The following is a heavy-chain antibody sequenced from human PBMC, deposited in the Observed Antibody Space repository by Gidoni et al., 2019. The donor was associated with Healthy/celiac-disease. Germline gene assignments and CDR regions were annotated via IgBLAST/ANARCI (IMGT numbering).Heavy chain of an antibody. CDR2: ISSSMSYT. CDR3: ARTHPVGPVIAAGGVWFDP. V-gene: IGHV3-11*05. J-gene: IGHJ5*02. Sequence: QVQLVESGGGLVKPGGSLRLSCAASGFTFSDYYMSWIRQAPGKGLEWVSYISSSMSYTNYADSVKGRFTISRDNAKNSLYLQRNSLRAEDTAVYYGARTHPVGPVIAAGGVWFDPWGQGTLVTVSS. CDR1: GFTFSDYY. D-gene: IGHD6-13*01.